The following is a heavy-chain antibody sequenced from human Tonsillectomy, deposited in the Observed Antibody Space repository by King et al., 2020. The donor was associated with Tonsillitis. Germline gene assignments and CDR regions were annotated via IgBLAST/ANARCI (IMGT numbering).Heavy chain of an antibody. V-gene: IGHV3-30*02. CDR2: IRYDGSNK. Sequence: VQLVQSGGGVVQPGGSLRLSCAASGFTFSSYGMHWVRQAPGKGLEWVAFIRYDGSNKYYADSVKGRFTISRDNSKNTLYLQMNSLRAEDTAVYYCAREMPPTTGYSSGWYYFDYWGQGTLVTVSS. D-gene: IGHD6-19*01. J-gene: IGHJ4*02. CDR3: AREMPPTTGYSSGWYYFDY. CDR1: GFTFSSYG.